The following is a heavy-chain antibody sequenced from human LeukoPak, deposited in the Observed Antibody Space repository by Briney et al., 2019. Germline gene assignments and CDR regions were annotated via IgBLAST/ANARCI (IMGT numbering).Heavy chain of an antibody. J-gene: IGHJ4*02. CDR1: GFTVSSNY. CDR2: IYSGGST. CDR3: ARGGLTTVASIYYFDY. V-gene: IGHV3-53*01. Sequence: GSLRLSCAASGFTVSSNYMSWVRQAPGKGLEWVSVIYSGGSTYYADSVKGRFTISRDNSKNTLYLQMNSLRAEDTAVYYCARGGLTTVASIYYFDYWGQGTLVTVSS. D-gene: IGHD4-23*01.